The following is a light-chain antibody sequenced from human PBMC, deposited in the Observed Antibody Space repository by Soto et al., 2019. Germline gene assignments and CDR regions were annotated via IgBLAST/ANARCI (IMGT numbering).Light chain of an antibody. CDR2: EVS. CDR1: SSDIGTYKY. J-gene: IGLJ2*01. CDR3: SSYAGRNNVV. Sequence: QSALTQPPSASGYPGQSVTISCTGTSSDIGTYKYVSWYQHHPGKAPKLMTYEVSKRPSGVPDRFSGSKSGNTASLTVSGLLTEDEADYYCSSYAGRNNVVFGGGTKLTVL. V-gene: IGLV2-8*01.